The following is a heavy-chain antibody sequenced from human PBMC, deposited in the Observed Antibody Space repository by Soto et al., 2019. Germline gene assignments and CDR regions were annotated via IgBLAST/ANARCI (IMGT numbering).Heavy chain of an antibody. J-gene: IGHJ6*02. CDR1: GGSISSYY. CDR2: IYTSGST. V-gene: IGHV4-4*07. CDR3: ARDSALSYCSGGSCYSNYYYGMDV. D-gene: IGHD2-15*01. Sequence: SETLSLTCTASGGSISSYYWSWIRQPAGKGLEWIGRIYTSGSTNYNPSLKSRVTMSVDTSKNQFSLKLSSVTAADTAVYYCARDSALSYCSGGSCYSNYYYGMDVWGQGTTVTVSS.